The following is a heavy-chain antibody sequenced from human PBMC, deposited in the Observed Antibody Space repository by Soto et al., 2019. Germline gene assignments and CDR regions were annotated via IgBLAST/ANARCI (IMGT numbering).Heavy chain of an antibody. CDR3: ARLDYYGSGTPAPGMDV. D-gene: IGHD3-10*01. J-gene: IGHJ6*02. V-gene: IGHV5-51*01. Sequence: GESLKISCKGSGYSFNTYWIGWVRQMPGKGLEWMGIIYPGDSDTRYSPSFQGQVTISADKSISTAYLQWSSLKASDTAMYYCARLDYYGSGTPAPGMDVWGQGTTVTVSS. CDR2: IYPGDSDT. CDR1: GYSFNTYW.